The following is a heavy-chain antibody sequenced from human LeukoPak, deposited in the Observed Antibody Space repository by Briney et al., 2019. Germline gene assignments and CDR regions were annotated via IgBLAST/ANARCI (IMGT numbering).Heavy chain of an antibody. Sequence: ASVKVSCKASGYTFTGYYMHWVRQAPGQGLEWMGWINPNSGGTNYAQKFQGRVTMTGDTSISTAYMELSRLRSDDTAVYYCARDVGSSSVVDYWGQGTLVTVSS. D-gene: IGHD6-6*01. J-gene: IGHJ4*02. V-gene: IGHV1-2*02. CDR3: ARDVGSSSVVDY. CDR1: GYTFTGYY. CDR2: INPNSGGT.